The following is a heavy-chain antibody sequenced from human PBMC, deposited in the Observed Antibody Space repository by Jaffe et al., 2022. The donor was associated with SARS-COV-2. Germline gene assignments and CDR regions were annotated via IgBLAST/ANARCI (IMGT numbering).Heavy chain of an antibody. CDR1: GFTFSSYG. CDR3: AKDQRKSSGYYYYYGMDV. Sequence: QVQLVESGGGVVQPGRSLRLSCAASGFTFSSYGMHWVRQAPGKGLEWVAVISYDGSNKYYADSVKGRFTISRDNSKNTLYLQMNSLRAEDTAVYYCAKDQRKSSGYYYYYGMDVWGQGTTVTVSS. CDR2: ISYDGSNK. J-gene: IGHJ6*02. V-gene: IGHV3-30*18. D-gene: IGHD3-22*01.